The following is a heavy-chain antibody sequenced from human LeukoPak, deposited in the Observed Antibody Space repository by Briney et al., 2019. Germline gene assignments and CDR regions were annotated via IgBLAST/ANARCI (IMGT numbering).Heavy chain of an antibody. J-gene: IGHJ5*02. CDR2: INPNSGGT. CDR3: ARDCERIIMVRGVPLSPQTVFDP. Sequence: ASVKVSCKASGYTFTGYYMHWVRQAPGQGLEWMGWINPNSGGTNYAQKFQGRVTMTRDMSTSTVYMELSRLRSDDTAVYYCARDCERIIMVRGVPLSPQTVFDPWGQGTLVTVSS. D-gene: IGHD3-10*01. CDR1: GYTFTGYY. V-gene: IGHV1-2*02.